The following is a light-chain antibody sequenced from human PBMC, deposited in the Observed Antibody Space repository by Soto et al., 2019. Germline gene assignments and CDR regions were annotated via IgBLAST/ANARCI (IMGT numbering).Light chain of an antibody. V-gene: IGLV2-23*01. CDR1: SSDVGSYNL. CDR3: CSYAGSSTYV. CDR2: EDT. Sequence: QSVLTQAAAVSGSPGQSITISCTGTSSDVGSYNLVSWYQQHPGKAPKLMIYEDTKRPSGVSNRFSGSKSGNMASLTISGLQAEDEADYYCCSYAGSSTYVSGTGTKVTVL. J-gene: IGLJ1*01.